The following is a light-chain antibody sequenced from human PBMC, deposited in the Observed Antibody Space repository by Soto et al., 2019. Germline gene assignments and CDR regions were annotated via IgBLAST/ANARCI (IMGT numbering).Light chain of an antibody. V-gene: IGLV1-40*01. Sequence: QSVLTQPPSVSGAPGQRVTISCTGSSSNIGAGYDVHWYQQIPGTAPKLLIYLNNNRPSGVPDRFSGPKSGTSASLAITGLQAEDEADYYCQSYDSSLSAWVFGGGTKLTVL. J-gene: IGLJ3*02. CDR3: QSYDSSLSAWV. CDR2: LNN. CDR1: SSNIGAGYD.